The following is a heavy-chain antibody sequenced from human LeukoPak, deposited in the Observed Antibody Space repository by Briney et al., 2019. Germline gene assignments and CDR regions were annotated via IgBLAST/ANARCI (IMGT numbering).Heavy chain of an antibody. CDR2: ITSDGGST. CDR1: RFTFSNAW. J-gene: IGHJ3*02. V-gene: IGHV3-64*01. Sequence: GGSLRLSCAASRFTFSNAWMSWVRQAPGKGLEYVSAITSDGGSTYYANSVKGRFTISRDNSKNTLYLQMGSLRAEDMAVYYCARSNDAFDIWGQGTMVTVSS. CDR3: ARSNDAFDI.